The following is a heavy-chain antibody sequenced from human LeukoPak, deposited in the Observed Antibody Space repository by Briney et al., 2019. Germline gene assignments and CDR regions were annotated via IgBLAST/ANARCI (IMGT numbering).Heavy chain of an antibody. D-gene: IGHD6-13*01. CDR1: GGSISSYY. V-gene: IGHV4-4*07. CDR3: ARSAFLVTAPGLYYFDY. Sequence: SETLSLTCTVSGGSISSYYWSWIRQPAGKGLEWIGHIYNSGSTNYDPSLKGRVTMSVATSKNQFSLHLSSVTAADTAVYYCARSAFLVTAPGLYYFDYWGQGTLVAVSS. CDR2: IYNSGST. J-gene: IGHJ4*02.